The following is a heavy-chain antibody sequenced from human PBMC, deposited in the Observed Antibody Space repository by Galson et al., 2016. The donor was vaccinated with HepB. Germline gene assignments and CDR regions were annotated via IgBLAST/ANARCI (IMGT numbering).Heavy chain of an antibody. J-gene: IGHJ3*02. Sequence: SLRLSCAASGFTFSDYYMSWIRQAPGKGLEWVAVISYDGSYKFYADSVKGRFTISRDNSKNTLYLQMNSLRAEDTAVYYCANSRSGSYAFDIWGQGTMVTVSS. CDR3: ANSRSGSYAFDI. D-gene: IGHD3-22*01. CDR1: GFTFSDYY. CDR2: ISYDGSYK. V-gene: IGHV3-30*18.